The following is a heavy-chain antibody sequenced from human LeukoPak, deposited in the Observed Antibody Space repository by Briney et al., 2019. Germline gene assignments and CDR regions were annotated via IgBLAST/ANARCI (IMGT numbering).Heavy chain of an antibody. J-gene: IGHJ6*03. CDR2: ISGSGGST. CDR1: GFTFSSYA. D-gene: IGHD2-2*01. CDR3: AKDGVLSPAAMKDYYYYYMDV. Sequence: GGSLRLSCAASGFTFSSYAMSWVRQAPGKGLEWVSAISGSGGSTYYADSVKGRFIISRDNSKNTLYLQMNSLRAEDTAVYYCAKDGVLSPAAMKDYYYYYMDVWGKGTTVTVSS. V-gene: IGHV3-23*01.